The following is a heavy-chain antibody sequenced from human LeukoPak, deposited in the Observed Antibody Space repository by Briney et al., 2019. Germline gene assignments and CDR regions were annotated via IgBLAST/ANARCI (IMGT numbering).Heavy chain of an antibody. J-gene: IGHJ4*02. D-gene: IGHD3-10*01. CDR1: GFTFSSYW. Sequence: PGGSLRLSCAASGFTFSSYWMSWVRQSPGKGLEWVANIKPDGSEKNFMDSVKGRFTISRDNAKNALYLEMNSLRAEDTAEYFCARERMYSGSGSTYPYYDYWGQGTLVTVSS. V-gene: IGHV3-7*01. CDR3: ARERMYSGSGSTYPYYDY. CDR2: IKPDGSEK.